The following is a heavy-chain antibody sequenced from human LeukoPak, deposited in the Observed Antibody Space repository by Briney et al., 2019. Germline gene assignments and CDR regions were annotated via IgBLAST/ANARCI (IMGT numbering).Heavy chain of an antibody. D-gene: IGHD2-21*02. J-gene: IGHJ5*02. CDR3: ARGLSVTATTPYPNGFDP. CDR2: IYTSGST. CDR1: GGSISSYY. V-gene: IGHV4-4*07. Sequence: KPSETLSLTCTVSGGSISSYYWSWIRQPAGKGLEWIGRIYTSGSTNYNPSLKSRVTMSLDTSKNQFSLKLSSVTAADTAVYFCARGLSVTATTPYPNGFDPWGQGTLVTVSS.